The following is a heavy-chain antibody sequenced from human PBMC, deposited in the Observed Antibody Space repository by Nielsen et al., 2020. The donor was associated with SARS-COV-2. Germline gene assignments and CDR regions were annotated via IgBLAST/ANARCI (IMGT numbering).Heavy chain of an antibody. V-gene: IGHV3-74*01. D-gene: IGHD3-16*01. CDR2: ITGDGSST. J-gene: IGHJ3*01. CDR3: ASASAHV. Sequence: GESLKISCAASGFTFSSFWMHWVRQVPGKGLVWVSRITGDGSSTDYADSVKGRFTISRDNGKNTLYLQMNSLRAEDTAVYYCASASAHVWGQGTMVTVSS. CDR1: GFTFSSFW.